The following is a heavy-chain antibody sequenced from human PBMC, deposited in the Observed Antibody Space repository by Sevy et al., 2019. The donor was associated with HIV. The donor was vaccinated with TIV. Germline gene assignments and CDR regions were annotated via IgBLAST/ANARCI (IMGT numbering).Heavy chain of an antibody. CDR1: GYTFTNYH. J-gene: IGHJ1*01. CDR3: ARAPSVSQGPRQYFHH. D-gene: IGHD1-26*01. V-gene: IGHV1-18*01. Sequence: ASVKVSCKASGYTFTNYHITWVRQAPGQGLEWMGRITPNNGDTNYAQRLQGRVTMTTDTSTSTVYMELRSLRSDDTAVYYCARAPSVSQGPRQYFHHWGQGTLVTVSS. CDR2: ITPNNGDT.